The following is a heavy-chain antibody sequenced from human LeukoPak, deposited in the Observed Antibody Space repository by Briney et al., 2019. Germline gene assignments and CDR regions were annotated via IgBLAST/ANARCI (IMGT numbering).Heavy chain of an antibody. Sequence: ASVKVSCTASGHIFSDYYMHWVRQAPGQGLEWMGWMNVDSGGTKYAQKFQGRVTMTRDTSVSTAFMDLTRLTSEDTAVYYCARDSKVTGTSFDSWGQGTLVTVSS. CDR1: GHIFSDYY. D-gene: IGHD2-21*02. J-gene: IGHJ4*02. CDR2: MNVDSGGT. CDR3: ARDSKVTGTSFDS. V-gene: IGHV1-2*02.